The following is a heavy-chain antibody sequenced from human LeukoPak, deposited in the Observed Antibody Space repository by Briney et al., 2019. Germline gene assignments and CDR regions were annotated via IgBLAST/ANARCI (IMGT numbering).Heavy chain of an antibody. Sequence: SETLSLTCTVSGGSISGYSWSWIRQPPGKRLEWIGYIYDNGGTNYNPSLKSRVTISLATSKTQFSLNLKSVTAADTAVYYCARGGRTYYYDSSGEDDAFDIWGQGAMVTVSS. CDR1: GGSISGYS. CDR2: IYDNGGT. CDR3: ARGGRTYYYDSSGEDDAFDI. V-gene: IGHV4-59*01. D-gene: IGHD3-22*01. J-gene: IGHJ3*02.